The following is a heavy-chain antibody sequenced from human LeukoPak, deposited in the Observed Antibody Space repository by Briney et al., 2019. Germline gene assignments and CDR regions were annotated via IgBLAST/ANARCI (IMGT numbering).Heavy chain of an antibody. CDR3: ASRWWYFDL. Sequence: GGSLRLSCAASGFAFSSDWMHWVRQAPGKGLVWVSRINSDGSSTTYADSVKGRFTISRDNAKNTLYLQMNSLRAEDAALYYCASRWWYFDLWGRGTLVTVSS. D-gene: IGHD6-13*01. V-gene: IGHV3-74*03. CDR1: GFAFSSDW. J-gene: IGHJ2*01. CDR2: INSDGSST.